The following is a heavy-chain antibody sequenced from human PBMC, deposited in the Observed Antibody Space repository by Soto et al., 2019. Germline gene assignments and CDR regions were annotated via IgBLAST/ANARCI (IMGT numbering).Heavy chain of an antibody. Sequence: EVQVVESGGGLVQPGGSLRLSCTASGFTFSTYWMTWVRQAPGKGLEWVANINQDGSEKYYADSVKGRFTISRDNTKNSLYLQMHSLRVEDTAVYYCARAPQFYDFWSGYYRSGDLKLYFDSWGQGTLVTVFS. CDR2: INQDGSEK. CDR1: GFTFSTYW. V-gene: IGHV3-7*03. D-gene: IGHD3-3*01. CDR3: ARAPQFYDFWSGYYRSGDLKLYFDS. J-gene: IGHJ4*02.